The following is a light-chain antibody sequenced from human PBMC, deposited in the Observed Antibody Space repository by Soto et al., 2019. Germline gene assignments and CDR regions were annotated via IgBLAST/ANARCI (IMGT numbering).Light chain of an antibody. CDR1: QSISSY. Sequence: DIQMTQSPSSLSASVGDRVTITCRASQSISSYLNWYQQKPGKAPKLLIYAASSLQSGVPSRFSGSGSGTDFTLTIISLQPEDFATYYCQQSYSTPPTFGQGTKV. J-gene: IGKJ1*01. CDR2: AAS. CDR3: QQSYSTPPT. V-gene: IGKV1-39*01.